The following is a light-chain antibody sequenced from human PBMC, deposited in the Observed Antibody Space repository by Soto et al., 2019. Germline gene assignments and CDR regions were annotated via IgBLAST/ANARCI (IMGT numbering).Light chain of an antibody. Sequence: DIQMTQSPSTLSGSVGDRVTITCRASQTISSWLAWYQQKPGNAPKLLIYVASSLQSGVPSRFSGSGYGTDFTLTISNLQPDDFATYYCLQTDSFPWTFGQGTKVEIK. CDR3: LQTDSFPWT. CDR1: QTISSW. V-gene: IGKV1-12*01. J-gene: IGKJ1*01. CDR2: VAS.